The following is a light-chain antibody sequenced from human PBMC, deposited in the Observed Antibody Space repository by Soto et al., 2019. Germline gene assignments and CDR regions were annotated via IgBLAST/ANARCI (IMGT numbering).Light chain of an antibody. J-gene: IGLJ2*01. CDR3: SSFTRSATLI. CDR2: EVS. CDR1: SSDVGSYNC. Sequence: QSALTQPPSVSGSPGQSVTISCTGTSSDVGSYNCVSWYQQRPGTAPKLMIYEVSNRPSGVPDRFSGSKSGNTASLTVSGLQAEDEADYYCSSFTRSATLIFGGGTKLTVL. V-gene: IGLV2-18*02.